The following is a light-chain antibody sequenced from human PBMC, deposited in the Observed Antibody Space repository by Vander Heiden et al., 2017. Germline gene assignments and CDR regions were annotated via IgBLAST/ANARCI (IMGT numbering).Light chain of an antibody. CDR2: EVT. CDR3: CSYAGNKTLV. V-gene: IGLV2-23*02. J-gene: IGLJ2*01. CDR1: SSDIGAYHL. Sequence: QSALTQPASVSGSPGHSVTVSCTGTSSDIGAYHLVSWYQQYPGKAPRVILYEVTLRPSGVSSRFSGSKSDNTASLTISGLRAEDEADYYCCSYAGNKTLVFGGGTKLTVL.